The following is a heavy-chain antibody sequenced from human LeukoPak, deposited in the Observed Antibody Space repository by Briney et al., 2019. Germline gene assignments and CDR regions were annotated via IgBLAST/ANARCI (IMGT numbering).Heavy chain of an antibody. V-gene: IGHV1-2*02. CDR2: INPNSGGT. CDR3: ASDNYSSRAFDI. D-gene: IGHD6-13*01. CDR1: GYTFTGYY. Sequence: ASVKVSCKASGYTFTGYYMHWVRQASGQGLEWMGWINPNSGGTNYAQKFQGRVTMTRDTSISTAYTELSRLRSDDTAVYYCASDNYSSRAFDIWGQGTMVTVSS. J-gene: IGHJ3*02.